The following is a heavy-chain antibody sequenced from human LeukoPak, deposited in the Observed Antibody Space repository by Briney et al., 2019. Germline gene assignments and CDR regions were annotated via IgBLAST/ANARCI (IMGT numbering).Heavy chain of an antibody. Sequence: GGSLRLSCAASGFSFTSYAMTWVRQAPGEGLEWVSSISGTGDSTNYADSVKGRLTISRDNSKNTLYLQMNSLRAEDTAVYYCAANYGGKGDFDYWGQGTLVTASS. CDR3: AANYGGKGDFDY. CDR2: ISGTGDST. J-gene: IGHJ4*02. D-gene: IGHD4-23*01. V-gene: IGHV3-23*01. CDR1: GFSFTSYA.